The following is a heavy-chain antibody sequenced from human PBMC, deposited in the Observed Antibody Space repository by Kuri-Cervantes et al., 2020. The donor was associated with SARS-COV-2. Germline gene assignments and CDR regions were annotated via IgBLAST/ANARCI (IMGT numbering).Heavy chain of an antibody. CDR1: GFTFSNAW. V-gene: IGHV3-21*01. CDR2: ISGSRSYM. J-gene: IGHJ4*02. Sequence: GESLKISCAASGFTFSNAWMNWVRQAPGKGLEWVSSISGSRSYMYYADSVKGRFTISRDNAKNSLYLQMNSLRAEDTAVYYCAPIGTPDGPYWGQGTLVTVSS. D-gene: IGHD2-15*01. CDR3: APIGTPDGPY.